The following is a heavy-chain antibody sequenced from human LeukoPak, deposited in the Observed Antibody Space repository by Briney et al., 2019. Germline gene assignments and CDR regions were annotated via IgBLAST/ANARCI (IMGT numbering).Heavy chain of an antibody. CDR1: GFTFSSYA. D-gene: IGHD3-3*01. J-gene: IGHJ4*02. CDR3: AKEYYDFWSGYWVKPAFDY. CDR2: ISGSGGST. V-gene: IGHV3-23*01. Sequence: GGSLRLSCAASGFTFSSYAMSWVRQAPGKGLEWVSAISGSGGSTYYADSVKGRFTISRDNSKNTLYLQMNSLRAEDTAVYYCAKEYYDFWSGYWVKPAFDYWGQGTLVTVSS.